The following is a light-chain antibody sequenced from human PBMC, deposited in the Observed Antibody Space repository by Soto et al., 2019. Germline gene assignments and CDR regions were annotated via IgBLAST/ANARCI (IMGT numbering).Light chain of an antibody. CDR1: QSVSSN. V-gene: IGKV3-15*01. CDR3: QQYNNWPPST. J-gene: IGKJ2*02. Sequence: EIVMTQSPATLSVSPGERATLSCKASQSVSSNLAWYQQKPGQAPRLLIYDASTRATGIPARFSGSGSGTEFTLTISSLQSEDFAVYYCQQYNNWPPSTFSQGTKLEIK. CDR2: DAS.